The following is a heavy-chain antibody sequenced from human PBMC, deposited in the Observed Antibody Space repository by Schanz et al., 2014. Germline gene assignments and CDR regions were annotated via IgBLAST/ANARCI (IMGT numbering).Heavy chain of an antibody. J-gene: IGHJ5*02. D-gene: IGHD2-2*01. V-gene: IGHV3-23*04. Sequence: EVQLVESGGGLVQPGGSLRLSCAASGFTFSSYAMSWVRQAPGKGLEWVSLISDSGDTAYYADSVKGRFTISRDNAKNSLFLQMNSLRAEDTAVYYCARAGYDADNWFDPWGQGTLVTVSS. CDR2: ISDSGDTA. CDR1: GFTFSSYA. CDR3: ARAGYDADNWFDP.